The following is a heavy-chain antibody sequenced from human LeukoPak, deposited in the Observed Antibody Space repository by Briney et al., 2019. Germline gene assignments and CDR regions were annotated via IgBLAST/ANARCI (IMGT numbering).Heavy chain of an antibody. Sequence: PGGSLTLSCAASGFTVSTNCMTWARQAPGKGLEWVSTIYSGGTTYYADSVMGRFTISRHNSRNTLYLQMNSLRAEDTAVYYCARVDTVMAYYFDLWGQGTLVTVSS. CDR3: ARVDTVMAYYFDL. CDR2: IYSGGTT. V-gene: IGHV3-53*04. CDR1: GFTVSTNC. J-gene: IGHJ4*02. D-gene: IGHD5-18*01.